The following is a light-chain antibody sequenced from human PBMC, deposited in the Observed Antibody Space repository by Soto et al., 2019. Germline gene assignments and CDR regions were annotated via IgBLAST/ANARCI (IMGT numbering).Light chain of an antibody. Sequence: QSVLTQPPSVSAAPGQKVIISCSGNSSNIGKNYVFWYQQFPGTAPKLLIYDNYKRPSGIPDRFSVSKSGASATLAITGLHTGDEADYYCGAWDTCLRAVVFGGGTKLIVL. CDR1: SSNIGKNY. J-gene: IGLJ2*01. CDR2: DNY. V-gene: IGLV1-51*01. CDR3: GAWDTCLRAVV.